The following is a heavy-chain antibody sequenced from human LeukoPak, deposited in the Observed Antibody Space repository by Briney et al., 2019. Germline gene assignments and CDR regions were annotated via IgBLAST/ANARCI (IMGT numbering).Heavy chain of an antibody. Sequence: GGSLRLSCAASGFTFGSYGMNWVRQAPGKGLEWVSAISGSGGSTYYADSVKGRFTISRDNSKNTLYLQMNSLRAEDTAVYYCAKSYRSGYYYFDYWGQGTLVTVSS. CDR1: GFTFGSYG. D-gene: IGHD3-22*01. CDR3: AKSYRSGYYYFDY. J-gene: IGHJ4*02. V-gene: IGHV3-23*01. CDR2: ISGSGGST.